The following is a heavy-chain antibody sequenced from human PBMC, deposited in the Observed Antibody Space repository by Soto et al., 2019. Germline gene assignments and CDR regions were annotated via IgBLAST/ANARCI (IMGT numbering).Heavy chain of an antibody. CDR2: VYYNGSA. D-gene: IGHD2-21*01. CDR1: GGSLSTYL. Sequence: QVQLEESGPGLVKPSETLSLNCIVSGGSLSTYLWSWIRQPPGKGLEWIGAVYYNGSANYNPSLKSRVSISVDTSKDHLSLTLRSATAADTAVYYCARSCSPWGRGTLVTVSS. J-gene: IGHJ5*02. V-gene: IGHV4-59*01. CDR3: ARSCSP.